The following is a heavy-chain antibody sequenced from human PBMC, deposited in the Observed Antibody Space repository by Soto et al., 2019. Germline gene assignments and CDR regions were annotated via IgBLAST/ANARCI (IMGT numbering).Heavy chain of an antibody. J-gene: IGHJ3*02. CDR1: GFTFTISA. CDR3: AAIKYLGSSGWNGAFDI. V-gene: IGHV1-58*01. Sequence: GASVKVSCKASGFTFTISAVRWVRQARGQRLEWIGWIVVGSGNTNYAQKFQERVTITRDMSTSTAYMELSSLRSEDTAVYYCAAIKYLGSSGWNGAFDIWGQGTMVTVSS. CDR2: IVVGSGNT. D-gene: IGHD6-19*01.